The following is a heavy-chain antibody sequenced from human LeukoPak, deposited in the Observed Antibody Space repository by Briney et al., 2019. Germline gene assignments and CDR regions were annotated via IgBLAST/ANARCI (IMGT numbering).Heavy chain of an antibody. CDR2: ISWNSGSI. Sequence: GGSLRLSCAASRFTLDDYAMHWVRQAPGKGLEWVSGISWNSGSIGYADSVKGRFTISRDNAKNSLYLQMNSLRAEDTALYYCAKGQLGRYYYYGMDVWGQGTTITVSS. D-gene: IGHD3-16*01. CDR3: AKGQLGRYYYYGMDV. J-gene: IGHJ6*02. V-gene: IGHV3-9*01. CDR1: RFTLDDYA.